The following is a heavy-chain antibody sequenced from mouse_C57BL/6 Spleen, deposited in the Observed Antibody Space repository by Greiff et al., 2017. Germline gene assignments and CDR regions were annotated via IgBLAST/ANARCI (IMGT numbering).Heavy chain of an antibody. CDR1: GYTFTSYT. CDR2: INPSSGYT. V-gene: IGHV1-4*01. D-gene: IGHD2-4*01. CDR3: ARSNDYGGAWFGY. Sequence: QVQLKQSGAELARPGASVKMSCKASGYTFTSYTMHWVKQRPGQGLEWIGYINPSSGYTKYNQKFKDKATLTADKSSSTAYMQLSSLTSEDSAVYYCARSNDYGGAWFGYWGQGTLVTVSA. J-gene: IGHJ3*01.